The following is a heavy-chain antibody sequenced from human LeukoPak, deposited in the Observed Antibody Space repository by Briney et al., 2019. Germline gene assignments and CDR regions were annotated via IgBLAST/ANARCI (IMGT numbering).Heavy chain of an antibody. CDR1: GYTFTGYH. CDR2: INPNSGGT. Sequence: ASVKVSCKASGYTFTGYHMHWARQAPGQGLEWMGWINPNSGGTNYAQKFQGRVTMTRDTSISTAYMELSRLRSDDTAVYYCAREVPGYSSGWYFSFDYWGQGTLVTVSS. J-gene: IGHJ4*02. V-gene: IGHV1-2*02. D-gene: IGHD6-19*01. CDR3: AREVPGYSSGWYFSFDY.